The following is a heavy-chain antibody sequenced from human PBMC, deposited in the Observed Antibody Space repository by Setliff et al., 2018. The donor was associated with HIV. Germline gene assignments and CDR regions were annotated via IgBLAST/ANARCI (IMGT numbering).Heavy chain of an antibody. CDR2: IYYSGST. CDR3: ASMYSNHRRYYYYYMDV. Sequence: PSETLSLTCTVSGGSISSSVYYWSWIRQHPGKGLEWIGYIYYSGSTNYNPSLKSRPTMSVDTSKNQFSLRLSSVTAADTAVYYCASMYSNHRRYYYYYMDVWGKGATVTVSS. J-gene: IGHJ6*03. D-gene: IGHD4-4*01. V-gene: IGHV4-31*03. CDR1: GGSISSSVYY.